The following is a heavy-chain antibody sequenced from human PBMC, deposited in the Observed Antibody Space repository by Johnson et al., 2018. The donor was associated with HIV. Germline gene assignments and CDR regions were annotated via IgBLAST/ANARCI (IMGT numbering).Heavy chain of an antibody. D-gene: IGHD4-17*01. CDR1: GFIFNDHG. Sequence: VQLVESGGGLVQPGGSLRLSCATSGFIFNDHGMTCVRQVPGKGLEWVSVIYSGGSTYYADSVKGRFTISRDNSQNTLYLQMNRLRAEDTAGYYCARDSTPWGGDYVGYGFDIWGQGTMVTVSS. J-gene: IGHJ3*02. CDR2: IYSGGST. CDR3: ARDSTPWGGDYVGYGFDI. V-gene: IGHV3-66*01.